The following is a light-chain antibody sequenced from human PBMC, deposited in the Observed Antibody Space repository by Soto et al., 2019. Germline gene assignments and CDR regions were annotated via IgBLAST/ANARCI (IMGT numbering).Light chain of an antibody. CDR2: DAS. CDR3: QQYDSYLNT. CDR1: QSISSL. J-gene: IGKJ2*01. V-gene: IGKV1-5*01. Sequence: DIQMTQSPSTLSASVGDRVTITCRASQSISSLLAWYQQKPGEAPKLLIYDASILESGVPSRFSGSGSGTEFTLTISSLQPDDFAPYYCQQYDSYLNTFGQGTKLEIK.